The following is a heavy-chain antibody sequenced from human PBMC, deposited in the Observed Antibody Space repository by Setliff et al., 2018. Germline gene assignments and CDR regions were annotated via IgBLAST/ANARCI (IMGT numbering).Heavy chain of an antibody. D-gene: IGHD3-3*01. CDR1: GSSMTGRYI. Sequence: SETLSLTCVVSGSSMTGRYIWSWIRQPPGKGLEWIVNIHHSGKAYYNPSLKSRVTISIDTSKSQFSLKLSSVTAADMALYYCARNPDFLQYSFDLWGRGTLVTVSS. CDR2: IHHSGKA. J-gene: IGHJ2*01. V-gene: IGHV4-38-2*01. CDR3: ARNPDFLQYSFDL.